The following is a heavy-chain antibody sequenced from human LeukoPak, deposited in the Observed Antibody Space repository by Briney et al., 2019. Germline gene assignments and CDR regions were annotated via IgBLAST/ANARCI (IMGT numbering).Heavy chain of an antibody. CDR2: IYYSGNT. Sequence: KPSETLSLTCTVSGGSISGDHWNWIRQPPGKGLERIGNIYYSGNTNYNPSLKSRVTISVDTSKNQFSLKLSSVTAADTAVYYCARRNDFDIWGQGTMVTVSS. J-gene: IGHJ3*02. CDR3: ARRNDFDI. CDR1: GGSISGDH. V-gene: IGHV4-59*08.